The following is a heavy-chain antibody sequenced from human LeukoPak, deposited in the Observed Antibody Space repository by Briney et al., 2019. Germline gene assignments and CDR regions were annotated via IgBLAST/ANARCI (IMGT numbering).Heavy chain of an antibody. CDR1: GFTFSSYW. D-gene: IGHD1-1*01. Sequence: QPGGSLRLSCAASGFTFSSYWMHWVRQAPGKGLVWVSRINSDGSSTSYADSVKGRFTISRDNSKNTLYLQMNSLRAEDTAVYYCANGGLDDAFDIWGQGTMVTVSS. CDR3: ANGGLDDAFDI. V-gene: IGHV3-74*01. J-gene: IGHJ3*02. CDR2: INSDGSST.